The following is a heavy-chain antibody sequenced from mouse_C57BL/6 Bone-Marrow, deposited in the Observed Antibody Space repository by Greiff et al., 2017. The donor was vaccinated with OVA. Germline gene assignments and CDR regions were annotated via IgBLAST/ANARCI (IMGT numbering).Heavy chain of an antibody. J-gene: IGHJ3*01. Sequence: QVQLKQSGPGLVQPSQSLSITCTVSGFSLTSYGVHWVRQPPGKGLEWLGVIWSGGSTDYNAAFISRLSISKDNSKSQVFFKMNSLQADDTAIYNCAKNFRQLRYGFAYWGQGTLVTVSA. D-gene: IGHD3-2*02. CDR2: IWSGGST. CDR1: GFSLTSYG. CDR3: AKNFRQLRYGFAY. V-gene: IGHV2-4*01.